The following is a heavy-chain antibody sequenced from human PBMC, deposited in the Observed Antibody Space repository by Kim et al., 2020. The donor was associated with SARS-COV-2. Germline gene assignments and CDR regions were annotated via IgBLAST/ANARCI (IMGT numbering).Heavy chain of an antibody. CDR1: GFTVSSNY. CDR3: ARVGYCSGGSCYSGRPRYNWFDP. D-gene: IGHD2-15*01. V-gene: IGHV3-66*01. CDR2: IYSGGST. J-gene: IGHJ5*02. Sequence: GGSLRLSCAASGFTVSSNYMSWVRQAPGKGLEWVSVIYSGGSTYYADSVKGRFTISRDNSKNTLYLQMNSLRAEDTAVYYCARVGYCSGGSCYSGRPRYNWFDPWGQGTLVTVSS.